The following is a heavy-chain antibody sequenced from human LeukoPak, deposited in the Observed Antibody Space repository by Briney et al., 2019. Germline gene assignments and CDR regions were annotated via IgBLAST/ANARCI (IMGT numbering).Heavy chain of an antibody. J-gene: IGHJ6*03. CDR2: INPNSDGT. CDR3: AREAYASGSFRTDYYYMDV. Sequence: ASVKVSCKASGYTFTGYYMHWVRQAPGQGLEWMGWINPNSDGTNYAQKFQGRVTMTRDTSIGTAYMELRRLRSDDTAVYYCAREAYASGSFRTDYYYMDVWGKGTTVTISS. D-gene: IGHD3-10*01. CDR1: GYTFTGYY. V-gene: IGHV1-2*02.